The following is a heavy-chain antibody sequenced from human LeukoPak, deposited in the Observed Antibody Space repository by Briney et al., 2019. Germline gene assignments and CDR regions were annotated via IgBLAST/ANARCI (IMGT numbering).Heavy chain of an antibody. CDR2: IRSKAYGGTT. J-gene: IGHJ4*02. V-gene: IGHV3-49*03. D-gene: IGHD2-15*01. Sequence: GGSLRLSCAASGFTFSDYYMSWIRQAPGKGLEWVGFIRSKAYGGTTEYAASVKGRFTISRDDSKSIAYLQMNSLKTEDTAVYYCTRDTELGYCSGGSCSLPYWGQGTLVTVSS. CDR3: TRDTELGYCSGGSCSLPY. CDR1: GFTFSDYY.